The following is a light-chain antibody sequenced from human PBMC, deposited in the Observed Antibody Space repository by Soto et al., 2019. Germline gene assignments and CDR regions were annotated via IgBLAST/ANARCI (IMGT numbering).Light chain of an antibody. Sequence: DIQRTQSPSSLSASVGDRVTITCRASQYISSYLNWYRAKPGKAPKLLIYDASNLQSGVPSRFSGSGSGTDFTLTISTLQPEDFATYYCQQSYDTPWTFGQGTKVDIK. J-gene: IGKJ1*01. V-gene: IGKV1-39*01. CDR2: DAS. CDR1: QYISSY. CDR3: QQSYDTPWT.